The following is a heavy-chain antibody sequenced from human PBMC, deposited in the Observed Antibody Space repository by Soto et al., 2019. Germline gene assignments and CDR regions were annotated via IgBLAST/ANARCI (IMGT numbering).Heavy chain of an antibody. D-gene: IGHD4-17*01. J-gene: IGHJ6*02. CDR2: IKSKTDGGTT. CDR1: GFTFSNAW. Sequence: EVQLVESGGGLVKPGGSLRLSCAASGFTFSNAWMNWVRQAPGKGLEWVGRIKSKTDGGTTDYAAPVKGRFTISRDDSKNTLYLQMNSLKTEDTAVYYCATGGGDYYYYYGMDVWGQGTTVTVSS. CDR3: ATGGGDYYYYYGMDV. V-gene: IGHV3-15*07.